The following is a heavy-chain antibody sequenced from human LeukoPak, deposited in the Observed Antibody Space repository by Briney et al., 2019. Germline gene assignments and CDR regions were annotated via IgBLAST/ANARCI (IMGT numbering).Heavy chain of an antibody. D-gene: IGHD5-18*01. CDR1: GGSISSSSYY. CDR2: IYHSGST. Sequence: SETLSLTCTVSGGSISSSSYYWGWIRQPPGKGLEWIGSIYHSGSTYYNPSLKSRVTISVDTSKNQFSLKLSSVTAADTAVYYCARDYVDTAMVIWWYFDLWGRGTLVTVSS. CDR3: ARDYVDTAMVIWWYFDL. J-gene: IGHJ2*01. V-gene: IGHV4-39*07.